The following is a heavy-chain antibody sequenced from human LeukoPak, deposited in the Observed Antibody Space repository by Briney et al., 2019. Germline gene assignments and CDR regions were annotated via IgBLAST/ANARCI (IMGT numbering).Heavy chain of an antibody. D-gene: IGHD3-22*01. CDR1: GFSFDDYA. V-gene: IGHV3-43*02. J-gene: IGHJ4*02. Sequence: PGGALSLSCAASGFSFDDYAMHWGRPAPGEGLEWVSLISGDGGSTYYADSVKGRFTISRDNSKNSLYLQMNSLRTEDTALYYCAKTSTNYYDSSEFGYWGQGTLVTVSS. CDR3: AKTSTNYYDSSEFGY. CDR2: ISGDGGST.